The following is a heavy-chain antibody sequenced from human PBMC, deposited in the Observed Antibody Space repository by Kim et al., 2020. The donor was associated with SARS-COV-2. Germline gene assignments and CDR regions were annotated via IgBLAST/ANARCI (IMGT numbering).Heavy chain of an antibody. Sequence: SETLSLTCTVSGGSISSSSYYWGWIRQPPGKGLEWIGSIYYSGSTYYNPSLKSRVTISVDTSKNQFSLKLSSVTAADTAVYYCARHQSSGWYWGYAFDICGERPLVPVSS. CDR1: GGSISSSSYY. J-gene: IGHJ3*02. V-gene: IGHV4-39*01. CDR2: IYYSGST. D-gene: IGHD6-19*01. CDR3: ARHQSSGWYWGYAFDI.